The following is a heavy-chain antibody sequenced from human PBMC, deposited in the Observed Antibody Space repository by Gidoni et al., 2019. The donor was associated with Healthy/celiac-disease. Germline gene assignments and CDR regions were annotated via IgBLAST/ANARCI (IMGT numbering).Heavy chain of an antibody. CDR3: ARGRTPGIAVAGTRAYNWFDP. CDR2: INHSGST. CDR1: GGSFSGYY. V-gene: IGHV4-34*01. J-gene: IGHJ5*02. D-gene: IGHD6-19*01. Sequence: QVQLQQWGAGLLKPSETLSLTCAVYGGSFSGYYWSWIRQPPGKGLEWIGEINHSGSTNYNPSLKSRVTISVDTSKNQFSLKLSSVTAADTAVYYCARGRTPGIAVAGTRAYNWFDPWGQGTLVTVSS.